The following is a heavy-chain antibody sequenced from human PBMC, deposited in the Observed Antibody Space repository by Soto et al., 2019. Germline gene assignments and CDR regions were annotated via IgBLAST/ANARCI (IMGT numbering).Heavy chain of an antibody. CDR2: IIPIFGTA. J-gene: IGHJ6*02. D-gene: IGHD3-3*01. V-gene: IGHV1-69*13. Sequence: SVKVSCKASGGTFSSYAISWVRQAPGQGLEWMGGIIPIFGTANYAQKFQGRVTITADESTSTAYMELSSLRSEDTAVYYCYYDFWSGPRGGYYYGMDVWGRGTTVTVSS. CDR3: YYDFWSGPRGGYYYGMDV. CDR1: GGTFSSYA.